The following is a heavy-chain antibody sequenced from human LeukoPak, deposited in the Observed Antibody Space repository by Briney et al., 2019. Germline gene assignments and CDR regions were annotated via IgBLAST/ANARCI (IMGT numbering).Heavy chain of an antibody. Sequence: GGSLRLSCAASGFTFSNAWMNWVRQAPGKGLEWVGRIKSKSDGGTTDYAAPVKGRFTISRDDSKNMLNLQMNSLKTEDTAVYYCATDCYEIYGSGSRADYWGQGTLVSVSS. CDR2: IKSKSDGGTT. J-gene: IGHJ4*02. CDR1: GFTFSNAW. CDR3: ATDCYEIYGSGSRADY. V-gene: IGHV3-15*01. D-gene: IGHD3-10*01.